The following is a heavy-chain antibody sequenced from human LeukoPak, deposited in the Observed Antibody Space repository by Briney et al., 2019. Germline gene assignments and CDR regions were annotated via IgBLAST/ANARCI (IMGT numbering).Heavy chain of an antibody. V-gene: IGHV4-30-2*01. Sequence: SETLSLTCAVSGGSISSGGYSWNWIRQPPGKGLEWIGYIYHSGSTYYNPSLKSRVTISVDRSKNQFSLKLSSVTAADTAVYYCARDLGASWGDAFDIWGQGTMVTVSS. CDR1: GGSISSGGYS. D-gene: IGHD7-27*01. J-gene: IGHJ3*02. CDR2: IYHSGST. CDR3: ARDLGASWGDAFDI.